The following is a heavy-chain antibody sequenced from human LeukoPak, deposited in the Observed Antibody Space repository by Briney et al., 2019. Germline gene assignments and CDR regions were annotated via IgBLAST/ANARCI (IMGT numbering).Heavy chain of an antibody. J-gene: IGHJ4*02. CDR1: GFTFSSYG. Sequence: GGSLRLSCAASGFTFSSYGMHWVRQAPGKGLEWVAFIRYDGSHKYYADSVKGRFTISRDSSKNTLYLQMNSLRAEDTAVYYCAKSYCSGGSCYEIHFDYWGQGTLVTVSS. D-gene: IGHD2-15*01. CDR3: AKSYCSGGSCYEIHFDY. CDR2: IRYDGSHK. V-gene: IGHV3-30*02.